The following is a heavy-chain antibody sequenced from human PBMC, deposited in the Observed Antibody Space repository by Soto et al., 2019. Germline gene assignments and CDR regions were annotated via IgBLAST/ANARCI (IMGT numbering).Heavy chain of an antibody. CDR2: IIPIFGTA. V-gene: IGHV1-69*13. D-gene: IGHD3-22*01. CDR1: GGTFSSYA. CDR3: ARSAYYYDSSGYRPGGCFDY. Sequence: VASVKVSCKASGGTFSSYAISWVRQAPGQGLEWMGGIIPIFGTANYAQKFQGRVTITADESTSTAYMELSSLRSEDTAVYYCARSAYYYDSSGYRPGGCFDYWGQGTLVTVSS. J-gene: IGHJ4*02.